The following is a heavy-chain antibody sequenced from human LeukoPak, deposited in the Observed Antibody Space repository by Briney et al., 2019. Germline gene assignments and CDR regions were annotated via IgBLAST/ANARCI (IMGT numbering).Heavy chain of an antibody. Sequence: SQTLSLTCTVSGGSISSGGYYWSWIRQHPGKGLEWIGYIYYSGSTYYNPSLKSRVTISVDTSKNQFSLKLSSVTAADTAVCYCARGGDSSSWYQDLNFDYXXXGXLXXVSS. CDR3: ARGGDSSSWYQDLNFDY. J-gene: IGHJ4*02. V-gene: IGHV4-31*03. D-gene: IGHD6-13*01. CDR2: IYYSGST. CDR1: GGSISSGGYY.